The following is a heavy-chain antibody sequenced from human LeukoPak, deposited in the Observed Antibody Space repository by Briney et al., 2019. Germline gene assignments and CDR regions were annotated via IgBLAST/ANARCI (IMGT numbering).Heavy chain of an antibody. V-gene: IGHV3-21*04. CDR1: GFTFSTYV. CDR3: ARANYGGNPRYFQH. CDR2: IHSRSDYI. J-gene: IGHJ1*01. Sequence: GGSLRLSCAASGFTFSTYVMNWVRQAPGKGLEWVSSIHSRSDYIYYADSVKGRFTISRDNAQSSMYLQMNSLRAEDTAVYYCARANYGGNPRYFQHWGQGTLVTVSS. D-gene: IGHD4-23*01.